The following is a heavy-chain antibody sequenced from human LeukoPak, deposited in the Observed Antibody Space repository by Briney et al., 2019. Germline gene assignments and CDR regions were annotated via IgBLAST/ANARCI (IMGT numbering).Heavy chain of an antibody. CDR2: INHSGST. Sequence: PSETLSLTCAVYGGSFSGYYWSRIRQPPGKGLEWIGEINHSGSTSYDPSLKSRVTISVDTSKNQFSLKLSSVTAADTAVYYCARAAYYDSSGEIDYWGQGTLVTVSS. D-gene: IGHD3-22*01. J-gene: IGHJ4*02. CDR1: GGSFSGYY. CDR3: ARAAYYDSSGEIDY. V-gene: IGHV4-34*01.